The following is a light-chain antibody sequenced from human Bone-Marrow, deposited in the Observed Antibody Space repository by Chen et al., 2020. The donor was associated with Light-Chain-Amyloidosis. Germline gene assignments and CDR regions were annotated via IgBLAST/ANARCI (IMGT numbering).Light chain of an antibody. CDR1: SSKIGSNY. V-gene: IGLV1-47*01. J-gene: IGLJ3*02. CDR2: RNN. CDR3: AAWDDSLSGWV. Sequence: QSVLTQPPSASGTPGQRGTISSSGSSSKIGSNYVYWYQQPPGTAPKLLIYRNNQRPSGVPDRFSGSKSGTSASLAISGLRSEDEADYYCAAWDDSLSGWVFGGGTKLTVL.